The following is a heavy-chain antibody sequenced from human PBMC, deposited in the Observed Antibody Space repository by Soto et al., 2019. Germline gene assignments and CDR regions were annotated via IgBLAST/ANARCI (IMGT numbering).Heavy chain of an antibody. Sequence: GGSLRLSCAASGFTFSSYSMNWVRQAPGKGLEWVSSISSSSSYIYYADSVKGRFTISRDNAKNSLYLQMNSLRAEDTAVYYCARDRGSGRHYYYYGMDVWGQGTTVTVSS. CDR3: ARDRGSGRHYYYYGMDV. J-gene: IGHJ6*02. V-gene: IGHV3-21*01. D-gene: IGHD6-19*01. CDR1: GFTFSSYS. CDR2: ISSSSSYI.